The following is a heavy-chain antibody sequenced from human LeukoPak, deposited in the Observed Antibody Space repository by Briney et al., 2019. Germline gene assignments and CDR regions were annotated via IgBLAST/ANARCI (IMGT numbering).Heavy chain of an antibody. J-gene: IGHJ6*02. CDR1: VVTFSSYW. D-gene: IGHD2-21*01. CDR2: IKQDGSEK. Sequence: GGSLRLSCAAPVVTFSSYWMSWVRQAPGKGLEWVANIKQDGSEKFYVDSVKGRFTISRDNAKNSLYLQMNSLRAEDTAVYYCAAYCGGDCYGMDVWGQGTTVTVSS. V-gene: IGHV3-7*01. CDR3: AAYCGGDCYGMDV.